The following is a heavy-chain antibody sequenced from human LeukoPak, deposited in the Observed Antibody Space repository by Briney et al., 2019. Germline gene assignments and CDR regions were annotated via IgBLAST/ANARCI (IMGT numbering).Heavy chain of an antibody. D-gene: IGHD3-22*01. J-gene: IGHJ3*02. CDR1: GGSISNY. CDR3: ARGPYSYDSSGAFDI. Sequence: SETLSLTCTVSGGSISNYWSWIRQPPGKGLEWIGYIYYSGSTNYNPSLKSRVTISVDTSKNQFSLKLSSVTAADTAVYFCARGPYSYDSSGAFDIWGQGTMVTVPS. V-gene: IGHV4-59*08. CDR2: IYYSGST.